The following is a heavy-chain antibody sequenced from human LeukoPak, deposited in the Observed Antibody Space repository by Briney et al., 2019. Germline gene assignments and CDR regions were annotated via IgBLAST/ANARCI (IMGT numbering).Heavy chain of an antibody. Sequence: QTGGSLRLSCAASGFTFDDYAMHWVRQAPGKGLEWVSGISWNSGSIGYADSVKGRFTISRYNAKNSLYLQMNSLRAEDTALYYCAKGSGYYDILTGFDYWGQGTLVTVSS. J-gene: IGHJ4*02. CDR1: GFTFDDYA. CDR3: AKGSGYYDILTGFDY. CDR2: ISWNSGSI. V-gene: IGHV3-9*01. D-gene: IGHD3-9*01.